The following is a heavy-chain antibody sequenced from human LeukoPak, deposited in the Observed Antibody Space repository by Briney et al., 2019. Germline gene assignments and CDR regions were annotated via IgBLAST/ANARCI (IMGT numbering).Heavy chain of an antibody. CDR1: GGSISSYY. CDR2: IYTSGST. V-gene: IGHV4-4*07. CDR3: ARDCSSTSCYKDMGY. J-gene: IGHJ4*02. Sequence: SETLSLTCTVSGGSISSYYWSWIRQPAGKGLEWIGRIYTSGSTNYNPSLKSRVTISVDTSKNQFSLKLSSVTAADTAVYYCARDCSSTSCYKDMGYWGQGTLVTVSS. D-gene: IGHD2-2*02.